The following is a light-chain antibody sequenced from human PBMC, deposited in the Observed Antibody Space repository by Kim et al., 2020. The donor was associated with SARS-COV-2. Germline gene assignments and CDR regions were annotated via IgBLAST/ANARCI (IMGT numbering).Light chain of an antibody. CDR3: QQYNNWAAWT. J-gene: IGKJ1*01. CDR1: QSVSNN. CDR2: GAP. Sequence: EIVMTQSPATLSVSPGERATLSCRASQSVSNNLVWYSQKPGQATRLLNYGAPTRATGIPARFSGHGSGTEFTLTINSVQSEDFAVYYCQQYNNWAAWTFGQRTKVDIK. V-gene: IGKV3-15*01.